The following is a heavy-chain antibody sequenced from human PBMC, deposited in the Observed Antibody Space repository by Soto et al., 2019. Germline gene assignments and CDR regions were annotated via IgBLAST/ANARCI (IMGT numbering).Heavy chain of an antibody. V-gene: IGHV3-21*01. CDR1: GFTFSSYS. J-gene: IGHJ3*02. CDR2: ISSSSYI. CDR3: ARTATIFGVVSAFDI. D-gene: IGHD3-3*01. Sequence: GGSLRLSCAASGFTFSSYSMNWFRQAPGKGLEWVSSISSSSYIYYADSVKGRFTISRDNAKNSLYLQMNSLRAEDTAVYYCARTATIFGVVSAFDIWGQGTMVTVSS.